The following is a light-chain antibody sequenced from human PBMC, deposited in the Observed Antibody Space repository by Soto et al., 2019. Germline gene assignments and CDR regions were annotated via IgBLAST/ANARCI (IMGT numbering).Light chain of an antibody. V-gene: IGKV1-5*01. CDR3: QQYQSYFLS. CDR2: DAS. CDR1: PSISRS. Sequence: DIQMTQSPSTLSASVGDRVTITCRASPSISRSLAWYQQKSGKAPKLLIYDASSLESGVPSRFSGSGFGTEFTLTISGLQPDDVATYYCQQYQSYFLSFGPGTTVDMK. J-gene: IGKJ3*01.